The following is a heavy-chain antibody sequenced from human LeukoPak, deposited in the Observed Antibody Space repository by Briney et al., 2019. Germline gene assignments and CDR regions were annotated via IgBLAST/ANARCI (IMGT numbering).Heavy chain of an antibody. CDR2: TYYRSKWYN. J-gene: IGHJ4*02. Sequence: SQTLSLTCAISGDSVSSNSAAWNWIRQSPSRGLEWLGRTYYRSKWYNEYAVSVKSRITINPDTSKNQVSLQLNSVSPEDTAVYFCARSGSGSSWPSFDYWGQGTLVTVSS. V-gene: IGHV6-1*01. D-gene: IGHD3-10*01. CDR1: GDSVSSNSAA. CDR3: ARSGSGSSWPSFDY.